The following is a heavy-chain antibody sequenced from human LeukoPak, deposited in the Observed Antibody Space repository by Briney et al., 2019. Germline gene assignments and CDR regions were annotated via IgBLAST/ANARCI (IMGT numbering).Heavy chain of an antibody. CDR1: GFTFSSYA. J-gene: IGHJ6*02. CDR2: ISGSGGST. D-gene: IGHD4/OR15-4a*01. CDR3: AKKGAIDSDPGCYTTDV. V-gene: IGHV3-23*01. Sequence: GGSLRLSCAASGFTFSSYAMSWVRQAPGKGLEWVSAISGSGGSTYYADSVKGRFTISRDNSKNTLYVQMNSLRAEDTAVYYSAKKGAIDSDPGCYTTDVWGQGTTVTVFS.